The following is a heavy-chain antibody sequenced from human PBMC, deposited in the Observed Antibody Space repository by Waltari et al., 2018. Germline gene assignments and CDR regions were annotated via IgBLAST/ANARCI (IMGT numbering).Heavy chain of an antibody. J-gene: IGHJ6*02. CDR1: GGSFSGYY. CDR3: ARVGYYYSYGMDV. V-gene: IGHV4-34*01. D-gene: IGHD2-15*01. CDR2: INHSGGT. Sequence: QVQLQQWGAGLLKPSETLSLTCVVYGGSFSGYYWTWIRQPPEKGLEWIGEINHSGGTNHNPSLKRRVTISVDTPKNQFSLRLTSVTAADTAVYYCARVGYYYSYGMDVWGQGTTVTVSS.